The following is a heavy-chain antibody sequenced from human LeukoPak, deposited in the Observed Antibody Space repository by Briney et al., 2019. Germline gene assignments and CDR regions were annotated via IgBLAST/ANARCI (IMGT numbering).Heavy chain of an antibody. CDR1: GGSISSIYW. CDR2: VSHSGKA. CDR3: ARGRVIVPLGYCSGGSCYPFDY. J-gene: IGHJ4*02. V-gene: IGHV4-4*02. Sequence: PSGTLSLTCAVSGGSISSIYWWNWVRQSPGKGLEWIGEVSHSGKANYNPSLKSRVTISVDTSKNQFSLKLSSVTAADTAVYYCARGRVIVPLGYCSGGSCYPFDYWGQGTLVTVSS. D-gene: IGHD2-15*01.